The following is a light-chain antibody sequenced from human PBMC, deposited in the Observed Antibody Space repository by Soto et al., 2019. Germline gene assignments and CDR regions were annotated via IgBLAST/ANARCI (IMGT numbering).Light chain of an antibody. CDR3: AAWDDSLNGRV. J-gene: IGLJ1*01. CDR1: SSNIRSNT. Sequence: QSVLTQPPSASGTPGQRVTISCSGSSSNIRSNTVNWYQQLPGTAPRLLMYRSDQRPSGVPDRFSGSKSGTSASLAISGLQSEDEADYYCAAWDDSLNGRVFGTGTQLTVL. V-gene: IGLV1-44*01. CDR2: RSD.